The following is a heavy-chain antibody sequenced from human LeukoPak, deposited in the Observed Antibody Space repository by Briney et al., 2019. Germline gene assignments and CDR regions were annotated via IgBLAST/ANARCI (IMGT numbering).Heavy chain of an antibody. CDR2: ISGYNGNT. CDR1: GYTFTNYG. J-gene: IGHJ4*02. V-gene: IGHV1-18*01. Sequence: ASVEVSCKASGYTFTNYGINWVRQAPGQGLEWMGWISGYNGNTNYAQKLQGRVTMTTDTSTTTAYMELRSLRSDDTAMYYCARGDYGGNPDCWGQGTLVTVSS. CDR3: ARGDYGGNPDC. D-gene: IGHD4-23*01.